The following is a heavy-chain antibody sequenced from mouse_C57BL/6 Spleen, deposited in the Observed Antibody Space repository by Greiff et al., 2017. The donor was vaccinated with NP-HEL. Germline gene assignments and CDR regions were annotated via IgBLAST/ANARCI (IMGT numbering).Heavy chain of an antibody. CDR3: ARGRLRQLGYYAMDY. J-gene: IGHJ4*01. D-gene: IGHD2-4*01. V-gene: IGHV5-17*01. CDR2: ISSGSSTI. Sequence: DVKLVESGGGLVKPGGSLKLSCAASGFTFSDYGMHWVRQAPEKGLEWVAYISSGSSTIYYADTVKGRFTISRDNAKNTLFLQMTSLRSEDTAMYYCARGRLRQLGYYAMDYWGQGTSVTVSS. CDR1: GFTFSDYG.